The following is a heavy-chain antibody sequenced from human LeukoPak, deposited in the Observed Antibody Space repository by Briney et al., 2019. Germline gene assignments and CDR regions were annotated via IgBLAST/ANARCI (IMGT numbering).Heavy chain of an antibody. CDR2: IDPSDSYT. D-gene: IGHD3-10*01. Sequence: GESLKISCKGSGYSFTSYWISWVRQMPGKGLEWMGRIDPSDSYTNYSPSFQGHVTISADKSISTAYLQWSSLKASDTAMYYCARQRWSYYGSGSYVDYWGQGTLVTVSS. V-gene: IGHV5-10-1*01. CDR1: GYSFTSYW. CDR3: ARQRWSYYGSGSYVDY. J-gene: IGHJ4*02.